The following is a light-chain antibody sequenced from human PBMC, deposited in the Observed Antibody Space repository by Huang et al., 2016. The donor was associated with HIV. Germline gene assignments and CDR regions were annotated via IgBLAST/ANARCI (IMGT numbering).Light chain of an antibody. CDR1: QDISNY. V-gene: IGKV1-33*01. CDR3: QQYDNLHT. CDR2: DAS. J-gene: IGKJ2*01. Sequence: DIQMTQSPSSLSASVGDRVTITCQASQDISNYLNWYQQKPGKAPKLLIYDASNLETGVPSRFSGCRSGTHFTFTINNLQPEDIATYYCQQYDNLHTFGQGTKLEIK.